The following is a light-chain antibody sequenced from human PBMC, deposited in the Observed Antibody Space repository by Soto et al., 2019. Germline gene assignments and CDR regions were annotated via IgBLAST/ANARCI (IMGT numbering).Light chain of an antibody. J-gene: IGKJ4*01. V-gene: IGKV3-20*01. Sequence: EIVLTQSPGTLSLSPGERATLSCRASQSVSSSYLVWYQQKSGQAPRLLLFGASIRATGIPERFSGSGSGTHFTLTISRLEPEEFAVYYCQQYGSSLTCGGGTKVEIK. CDR1: QSVSSSY. CDR2: GAS. CDR3: QQYGSSLT.